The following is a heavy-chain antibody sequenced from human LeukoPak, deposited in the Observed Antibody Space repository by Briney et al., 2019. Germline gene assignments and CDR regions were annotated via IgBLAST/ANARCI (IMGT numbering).Heavy chain of an antibody. Sequence: GGSLRLSCVGSGFTFSIYEMTWVRQAPGKGLEWVSYISSSGSTIYYADSVKGRFTVSRENARNSLYLQMNRLRAEDTDVYYCARGVATIDYCGQGTLVTVSS. CDR3: ARGVATIDY. CDR2: ISSSGSTI. CDR1: GFTFSIYE. J-gene: IGHJ4*02. D-gene: IGHD5-24*01. V-gene: IGHV3-48*03.